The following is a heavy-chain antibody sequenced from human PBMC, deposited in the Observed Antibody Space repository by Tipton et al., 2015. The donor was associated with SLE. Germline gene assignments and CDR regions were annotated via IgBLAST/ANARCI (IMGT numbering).Heavy chain of an antibody. CDR3: ARRAWLRFNWFDP. CDR2: IYYSGTT. J-gene: IGHJ5*02. CDR1: SGSISSSTYH. V-gene: IGHV4-39*07. D-gene: IGHD5-12*01. Sequence: TLSLTCTVSSGSISSSTYHWSWIRQPPGKGLEWIGSIYYSGTTYYKPSLKSRVTISVDTSKNQFSLKLSSVTAADTAVYYCARRAWLRFNWFDPWGQGTLVTVSS.